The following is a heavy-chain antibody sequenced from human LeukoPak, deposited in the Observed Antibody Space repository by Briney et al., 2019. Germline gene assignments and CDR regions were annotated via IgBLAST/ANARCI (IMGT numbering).Heavy chain of an antibody. V-gene: IGHV4-59*01. D-gene: IGHD3-3*01. CDR2: IYYSGST. Sequence: PSETLSLTCTVSGGSISSYYWSWIRQPPGKGLEWIGYIYYSGSTNYNPSLKSRVTISVDTSKNQFSLKLSSVTAADTAVYYCARDPGGYYDFWSGYGSYNFDYWGQGTLVTVSS. J-gene: IGHJ4*02. CDR1: GGSISSYY. CDR3: ARDPGGYYDFWSGYGSYNFDY.